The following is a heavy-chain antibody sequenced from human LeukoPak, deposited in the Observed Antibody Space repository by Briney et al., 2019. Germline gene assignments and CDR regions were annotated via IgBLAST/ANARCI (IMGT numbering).Heavy chain of an antibody. V-gene: IGHV4-59*01. CDR2: IYYSGST. CDR1: GGSISSYY. CDR3: ARGEMATDDAFDI. J-gene: IGHJ3*02. Sequence: SETLSLTCTVFGGSISSYYWSWIRQPPGKGLEWIGYIYYSGSTNYNPSLKSRVTISVDTSKNQFSLKLSSVTAADTAVYYCARGEMATDDAFDIWGQGTMVTVSS. D-gene: IGHD5-24*01.